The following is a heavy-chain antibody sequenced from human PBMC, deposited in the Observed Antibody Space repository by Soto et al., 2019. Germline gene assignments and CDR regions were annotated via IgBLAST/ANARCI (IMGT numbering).Heavy chain of an antibody. CDR3: AKPPRYCSGGSCYRYYFDY. CDR2: ISGSGGST. D-gene: IGHD2-15*01. CDR1: GFTFSSYA. Sequence: QTGGSLRLSCAASGFTFSSYAMSWVRQAPGKGLEWVSAISGSGGSTYYADSVKGRFTISRDNSKNTLYLQMNSLRAEDTAVYYCAKPPRYCSGGSCYRYYFDYWGQGTLVTVSS. J-gene: IGHJ4*02. V-gene: IGHV3-23*01.